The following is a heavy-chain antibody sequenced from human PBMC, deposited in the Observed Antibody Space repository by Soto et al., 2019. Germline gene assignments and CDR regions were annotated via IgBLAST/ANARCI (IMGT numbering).Heavy chain of an antibody. J-gene: IGHJ4*02. CDR1: GITFSTYR. CDR2: IKSDGTVT. V-gene: IGHV3-74*01. D-gene: IGHD3-3*01. CDR3: ARENYDFWSGYYQDY. Sequence: EVQLVESGGGLVQPGGSLRLSCVVSGITFSTYRMHWVRQAPGKGLVWVSHIKSDGTVTHYTDSVRGRFIISRDNAKNTLFLQMNSLRAEDTAVYYCARENYDFWSGYYQDYWGQGTLVTVSS.